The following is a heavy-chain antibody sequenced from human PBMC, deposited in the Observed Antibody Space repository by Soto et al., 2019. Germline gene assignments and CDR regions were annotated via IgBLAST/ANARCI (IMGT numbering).Heavy chain of an antibody. Sequence: GASVKVSCKASGGTFSSYAISWVRQAPGQGLEWMGGIIPIFGTANYAQKFQGRVTITADESTSTAYMELSSLRSEDTAVYYCARWGGYSYGYSHYYYGIDVWGQGTTVTVSS. D-gene: IGHD5-18*01. CDR1: GGTFSSYA. CDR3: ARWGGYSYGYSHYYYGIDV. CDR2: IIPIFGTA. J-gene: IGHJ6*02. V-gene: IGHV1-69*13.